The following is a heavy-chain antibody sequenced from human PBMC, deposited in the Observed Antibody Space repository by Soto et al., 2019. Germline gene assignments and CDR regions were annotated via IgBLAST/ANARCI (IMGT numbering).Heavy chain of an antibody. CDR2: IIPIFGTA. J-gene: IGHJ3*02. CDR3: ARKLVVINLAKTRARCAFDI. D-gene: IGHD3-22*01. CDR1: GGTFSSYA. V-gene: IGHV1-69*13. Sequence: SVKVSCKASGGTFSSYAISWVRQAPGQGLEWMGGIIPIFGTANYAQKFQGRVTITADESTSTAYMELSSLRSEDTAVYYCARKLVVINLAKTRARCAFDIWGQGTMVTVSS.